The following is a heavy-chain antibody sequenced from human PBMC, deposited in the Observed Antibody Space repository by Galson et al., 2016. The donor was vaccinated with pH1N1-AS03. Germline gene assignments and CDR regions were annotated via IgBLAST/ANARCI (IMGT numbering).Heavy chain of an antibody. V-gene: IGHV3-21*01. Sequence: SLRLSCAASGFTFSHYSMSWVRQAPGKGLEWVSSIGGSSSYIYYADSVKGRFTISRYNAKNSVYLQMNSLRAEDTAVYYCAKDSNEYCSGGNCLAFDIWGQGTVVAVSS. CDR3: AKDSNEYCSGGNCLAFDI. CDR1: GFTFSHYS. CDR2: IGGSSSYI. D-gene: IGHD2-15*01. J-gene: IGHJ3*02.